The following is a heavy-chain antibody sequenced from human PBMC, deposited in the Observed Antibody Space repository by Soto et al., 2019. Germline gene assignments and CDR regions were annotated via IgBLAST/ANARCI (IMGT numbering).Heavy chain of an antibody. V-gene: IGHV3-7*01. J-gene: IGHJ4*02. Sequence: RLSCAASGFTFNNYWMAWVRQAPGKGLECVANINQAGTDKYYVDSVKGRFTISRDNTKNQFSLKLSSVTAADTAVYYCARGSSIQLWLDPFDYWGQGTLVTVSS. CDR1: GFTFNNYW. D-gene: IGHD5-18*01. CDR2: INQAGTDK. CDR3: ARGSSIQLWLDPFDY.